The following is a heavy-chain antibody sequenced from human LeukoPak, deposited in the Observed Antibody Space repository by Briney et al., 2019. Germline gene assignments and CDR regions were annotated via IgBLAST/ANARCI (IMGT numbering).Heavy chain of an antibody. CDR2: IKEDGSEK. D-gene: IGHD4-17*01. V-gene: IGHV3-7*01. CDR3: ARWAHDCGFNY. J-gene: IGHJ4*02. CDR1: GFTFSSYW. Sequence: GGSLRLSCAASGFTFSSYWMSWVRQAPGKGLECVAIIKEDGSEKYYVDSVKGRFTISRDNAKNSLYLQMNSLRAEDTAVYYCARWAHDCGFNYWGQGTLVTVSS.